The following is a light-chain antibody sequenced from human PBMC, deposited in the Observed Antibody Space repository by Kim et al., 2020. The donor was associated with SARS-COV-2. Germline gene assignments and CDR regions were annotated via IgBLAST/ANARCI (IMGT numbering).Light chain of an antibody. J-gene: IGLJ3*02. CDR2: KDS. CDR1: NIQTLN. Sequence: VALGQTARLTCGGNNIQTLNVHWYRQKPGQAPVLVMYKDSKRPSGIPERISGSNSGNTATLTISRAQADDEADYFCQVWDSGTWVFGGGTQLTVL. V-gene: IGLV3-9*01. CDR3: QVWDSGTWV.